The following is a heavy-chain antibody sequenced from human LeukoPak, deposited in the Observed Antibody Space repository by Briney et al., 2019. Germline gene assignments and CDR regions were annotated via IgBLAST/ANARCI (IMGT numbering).Heavy chain of an antibody. V-gene: IGHV3-21*01. D-gene: IGHD7-27*01. Sequence: GGSLRLSCAASGFTFSSYSMNWVRQAPGKGLEWVSSISSSSSYIYYADSVKGRFTISRDNAKNSLYLQMNSLRAEDTAVYYCARVLGTQTYFDYWGQGTLVTVSS. J-gene: IGHJ4*02. CDR2: ISSSSSYI. CDR1: GFTFSSYS. CDR3: ARVLGTQTYFDY.